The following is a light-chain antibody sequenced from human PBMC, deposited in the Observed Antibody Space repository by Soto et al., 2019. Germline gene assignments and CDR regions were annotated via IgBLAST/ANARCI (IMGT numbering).Light chain of an antibody. Sequence: EIVMTQSPATLSVSPGGRATLSCRASQSVSSNLAWYQQKPGQAPRLLIYGASTRATGFPARFSGSGSGTEFTLTISSLQSEDFAVYYCQHYGSSPTFGGGTKVDIK. CDR1: QSVSSN. J-gene: IGKJ4*01. CDR3: QHYGSSPT. V-gene: IGKV3-15*01. CDR2: GAS.